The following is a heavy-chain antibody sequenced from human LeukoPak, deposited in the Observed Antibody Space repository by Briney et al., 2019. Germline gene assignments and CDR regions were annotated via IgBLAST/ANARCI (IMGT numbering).Heavy chain of an antibody. Sequence: ASVKVSCKVSGYTLTELSMHWVRQAPGKGLEWMGGFDPENNEIIIYAQKFQGRVTMTEDTSTNTAYMQLSSLTSEDTALYYCATVLAETYFFDFWGQGTLVTVSS. CDR1: GYTLTELS. D-gene: IGHD5-24*01. CDR2: FDPENNEI. CDR3: ATVLAETYFFDF. V-gene: IGHV1-24*01. J-gene: IGHJ4*02.